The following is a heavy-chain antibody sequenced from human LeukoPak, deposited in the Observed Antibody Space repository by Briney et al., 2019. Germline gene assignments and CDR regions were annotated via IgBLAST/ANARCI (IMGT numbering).Heavy chain of an antibody. CDR3: AGDDYRAAYAFDI. D-gene: IGHD4-11*01. CDR2: IYYSGST. Sequence: SETLSLTCTVSGGSISSYYWSWIRQPPGKGLKWIGYIYYSGSTNYNPSLKSRVTISVDTSKNQFSLKLSSVTAADTAVYYCAGDDYRAAYAFDIWGQGTMVTVSS. CDR1: GGSISSYY. V-gene: IGHV4-59*08. J-gene: IGHJ3*02.